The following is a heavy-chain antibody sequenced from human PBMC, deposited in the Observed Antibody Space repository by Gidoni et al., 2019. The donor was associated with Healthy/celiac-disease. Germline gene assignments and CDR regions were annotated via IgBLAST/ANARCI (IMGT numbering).Heavy chain of an antibody. CDR1: GFTFSSYA. CDR2: ISGSGGST. CDR3: LKRGHYDSYY. V-gene: IGHV3-23*01. Sequence: EVQLLESGGGLVQPGGSLSLSCSASGFTFSSYAMRWVRQAPGKGLEWLSAISGSGGSTYYADSVKGQFTSSRENSKKTLYLQMNSLRAEDTAVYYCLKRGHYDSYYWGQGTLVTVSS. J-gene: IGHJ4*02. D-gene: IGHD5-12*01.